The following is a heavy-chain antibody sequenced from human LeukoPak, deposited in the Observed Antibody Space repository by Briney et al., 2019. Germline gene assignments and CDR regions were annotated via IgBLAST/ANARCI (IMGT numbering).Heavy chain of an antibody. CDR3: ARDLLNGDYFFDY. Sequence: PGGSLRLSCAASGFTFSSYSMNWVRQAPGKGLEWVSSISSSSSYIYYADSVKGRFTISRDNAKNSLYLQMNSLRAEDTAVYYCARDLLNGDYFFDYWAREPWSPSPQ. V-gene: IGHV3-21*01. D-gene: IGHD4-17*01. CDR2: ISSSSSYI. J-gene: IGHJ4*02. CDR1: GFTFSSYS.